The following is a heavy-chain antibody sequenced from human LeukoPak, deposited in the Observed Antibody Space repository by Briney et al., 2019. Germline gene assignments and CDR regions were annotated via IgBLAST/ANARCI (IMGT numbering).Heavy chain of an antibody. CDR2: IWSDSAEI. CDR1: GFTFSSYA. Sequence: GGSLRLSCAASGFTFSSYAMSWVRQAPGKGLEWVSSIWSDSAEIHYADSVKGRFTISRDNAKDSLYLQMNSLRAEDSAVYYCARDFFHSDISRPFDYWGQGTLVTVSS. V-gene: IGHV3-21*01. CDR3: ARDFFHSDISRPFDY. J-gene: IGHJ4*02. D-gene: IGHD3-3*02.